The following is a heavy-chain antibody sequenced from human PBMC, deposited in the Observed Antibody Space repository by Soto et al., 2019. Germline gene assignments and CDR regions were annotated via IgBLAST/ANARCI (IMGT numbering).Heavy chain of an antibody. CDR2: VSAHNGNT. V-gene: IGHV1-18*01. D-gene: IGHD1-1*01. Sequence: QVHLVQSGAEVKKPGASVKVSCKGSGYTFTSYGITWVRQAPGQGLAWMGWVSAHNGNTDYAQRRQGRVTVTRDTSTSTAYMELRILRSDDTAVYYCARGRYGDYWGQGALVTVSS. CDR1: GYTFTSYG. J-gene: IGHJ4*02. CDR3: ARGRYGDY.